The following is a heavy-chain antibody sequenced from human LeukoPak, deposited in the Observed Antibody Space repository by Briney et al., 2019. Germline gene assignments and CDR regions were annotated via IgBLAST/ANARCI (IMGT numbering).Heavy chain of an antibody. CDR2: IYCSGSN. Sequence: ETLSVTCTVSGDSVGSYFWSWIRQPPGKGLEWIGHIYCSGSNKFNHSLKSRVTISVDTSKKQFSLKLNSVTAADTAVYYCARRGSSWSTIDYWGQGTLVPVAS. J-gene: IGHJ4*02. D-gene: IGHD6-13*01. CDR3: ARRGSSWSTIDY. V-gene: IGHV4-59*08. CDR1: GDSVGSYF.